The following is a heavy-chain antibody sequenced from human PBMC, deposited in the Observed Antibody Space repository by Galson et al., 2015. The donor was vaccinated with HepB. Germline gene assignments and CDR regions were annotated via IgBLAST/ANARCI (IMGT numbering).Heavy chain of an antibody. Sequence: SLRLSCAASGFTFSSYGMHWVRQAPGKGLEWVAVISYDGSNKYYADSVKGRFTISRDNSKNTLYLQMNSLRAEDTAVYYCAKAGHGGNSDVFDYWGQGTLVTVSS. V-gene: IGHV3-30*18. CDR3: AKAGHGGNSDVFDY. CDR1: GFTFSSYG. J-gene: IGHJ4*02. CDR2: ISYDGSNK. D-gene: IGHD4-23*01.